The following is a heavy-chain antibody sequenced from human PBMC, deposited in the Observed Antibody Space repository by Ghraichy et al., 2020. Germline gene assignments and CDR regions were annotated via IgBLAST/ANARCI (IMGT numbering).Heavy chain of an antibody. CDR1: GFSLSDFG. Sequence: LSLTCAASGFSLSDFGMNWVRQTPGKGLEWLLYISGSSSTIYYADSVKGRFTISRDNAKNSLYLQMNSLRDEDTAVYYCARESNWGSAYWGQGTLVTVSS. CDR2: ISGSSSTI. CDR3: ARESNWGSAY. V-gene: IGHV3-48*02. D-gene: IGHD7-27*01. J-gene: IGHJ4*02.